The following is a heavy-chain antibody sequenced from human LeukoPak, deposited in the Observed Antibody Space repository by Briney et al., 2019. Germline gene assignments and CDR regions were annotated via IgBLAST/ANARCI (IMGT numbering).Heavy chain of an antibody. D-gene: IGHD6-6*01. CDR3: ARDPIAARPLDY. J-gene: IGHJ4*02. Sequence: GVLRLSCAASGFTFSSYWMHWVRQAPGKGLVWVSRINSDGSSTSYADSVKGRFTISRDNAKNTLYLQMNSLRAEDTAVYYCARDPIAARPLDYWGQGTLVTVSS. V-gene: IGHV3-74*01. CDR2: INSDGSST. CDR1: GFTFSSYW.